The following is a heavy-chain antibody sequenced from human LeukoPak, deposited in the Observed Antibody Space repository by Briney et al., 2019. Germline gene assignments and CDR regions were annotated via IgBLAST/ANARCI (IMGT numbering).Heavy chain of an antibody. CDR1: GFTFSSYA. CDR2: ISGSGGST. V-gene: IGHV3-23*01. Sequence: GGSLRLSCAASGFTFSSYAMSWVRQAPGKGLEWVSAISGSGGSTYYADSVKGRFTISRDNSKNTLYLQMNSLRAEDTAVYYCAKGGRSVVAAIGYAFDIWGQGTMVTVSS. D-gene: IGHD2-15*01. CDR3: AKGGRSVVAAIGYAFDI. J-gene: IGHJ3*02.